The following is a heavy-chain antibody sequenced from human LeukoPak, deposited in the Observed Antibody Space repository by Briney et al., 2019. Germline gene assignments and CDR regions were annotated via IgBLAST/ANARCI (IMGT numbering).Heavy chain of an antibody. CDR3: ARGLTYYKENRYYYYGMDV. CDR1: GFTFSSYD. J-gene: IGHJ6*02. CDR2: IGTAGDT. V-gene: IGHV3-13*04. Sequence: GGSLRLSCAASGFTFSSYDMHWVRQATGKGLEWVSAIGTAGDTYYPGSAKGRFTISRENAKNSLYLQMNSLRAGDTAVYYCARGLTYYKENRYYYYGMDVWGQGTTVTVSS. D-gene: IGHD3-10*01.